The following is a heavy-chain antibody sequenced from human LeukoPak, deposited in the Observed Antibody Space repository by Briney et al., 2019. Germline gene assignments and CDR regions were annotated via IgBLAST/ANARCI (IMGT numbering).Heavy chain of an antibody. J-gene: IGHJ4*02. CDR2: IYHSGST. CDR3: AREVYYYDSSGYYPLYYFDY. Sequence: PSETLSLTCTVSGGSISSSNYYWGWIRQPPGKGLEWIGSIYHSGSTYYNPSLKSQVTISVDTSKNQFSLKLSSVTAADTAVYYCAREVYYYDSSGYYPLYYFDYWGQGTLVTVSS. V-gene: IGHV4-39*07. CDR1: GGSISSSNYY. D-gene: IGHD3-22*01.